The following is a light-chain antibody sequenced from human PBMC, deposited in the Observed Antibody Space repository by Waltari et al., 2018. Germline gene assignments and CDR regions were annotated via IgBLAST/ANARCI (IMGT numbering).Light chain of an antibody. CDR2: AAS. CDR3: QQYEGLPRT. J-gene: IGKJ2*02. CDR1: QHIYNY. Sequence: DIQMTQSPSSLSASVGDRVTITCQASQHIYNYLNWYQQKPGKAPKLLNYAASNLQTGVPSRFSGGGSGTDFTFVISNLQPEDIATYYCQQYEGLPRTFGQGTKLEMK. V-gene: IGKV1-33*01.